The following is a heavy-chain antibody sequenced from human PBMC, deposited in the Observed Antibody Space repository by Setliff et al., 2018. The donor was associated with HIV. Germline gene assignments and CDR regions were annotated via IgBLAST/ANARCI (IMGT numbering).Heavy chain of an antibody. CDR2: IYESGSP. CDR1: GYSISSDYY. Sequence: SETLSLTCTVSGYSISSDYYWGWIRQPPGKGLDWIGSIYESGSPYYNSSLKSRVTISVDTSKNQFSLKLSSVTAADTAMYYCARHESGRSSSWSNFDYWGQGTLVTVSS. CDR3: ARHESGRSSSWSNFDY. V-gene: IGHV4-38-2*02. J-gene: IGHJ4*02. D-gene: IGHD6-13*01.